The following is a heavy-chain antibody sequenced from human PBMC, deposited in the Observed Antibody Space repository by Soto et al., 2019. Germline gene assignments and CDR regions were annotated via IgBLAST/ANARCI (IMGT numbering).Heavy chain of an antibody. J-gene: IGHJ3*02. Sequence: SVKVSXKASGGTFSSYTISWVRQAPGQGLEWMGGIIPILGIANYAQKFQGRVTITADKSTSTAYMELSSLRSEDTAVYYCAREYSSSPDAFDIWGKGTMVTVSS. CDR1: GGTFSSYT. CDR2: IIPILGIA. CDR3: AREYSSSPDAFDI. V-gene: IGHV1-69*10. D-gene: IGHD6-6*01.